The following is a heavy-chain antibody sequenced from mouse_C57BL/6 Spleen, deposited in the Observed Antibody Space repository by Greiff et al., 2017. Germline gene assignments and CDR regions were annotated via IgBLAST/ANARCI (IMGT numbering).Heavy chain of an antibody. CDR2: IDPSDSYT. J-gene: IGHJ4*01. Sequence: QVQLQQPGAELVMPGASVKLSCKASGYTFTSYWMHWVKQRPGQGLEWIGEIDPSDSYTNYNQKFKGKSTLTVDKSSSTAYMQLSSLTSEDSAVYYGARYYSNYPYYAMDYWGQGTSATVSS. CDR1: GYTFTSYW. CDR3: ARYYSNYPYYAMDY. V-gene: IGHV1-69*01. D-gene: IGHD2-5*01.